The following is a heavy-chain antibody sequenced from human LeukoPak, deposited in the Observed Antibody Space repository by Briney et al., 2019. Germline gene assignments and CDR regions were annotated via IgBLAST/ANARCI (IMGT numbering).Heavy chain of an antibody. J-gene: IGHJ4*02. CDR1: GFTFSSYW. Sequence: GRSLRLSCAASGFTFSSYWMSWVRQAPGKGLEWVANIKQDGSEKYYVDSVKGRFTISRDNAKHSLYLQVNSLRAEDSAVYYCARFGAFGGTYLYYFDYWGQGTLVTVSS. D-gene: IGHD1-26*01. V-gene: IGHV3-7*05. CDR2: IKQDGSEK. CDR3: ARFGAFGGTYLYYFDY.